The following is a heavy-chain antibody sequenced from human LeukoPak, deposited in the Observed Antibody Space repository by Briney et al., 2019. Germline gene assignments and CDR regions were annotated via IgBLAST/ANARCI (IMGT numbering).Heavy chain of an antibody. J-gene: IGHJ4*02. D-gene: IGHD4-17*01. CDR2: SRNRVNSYIT. CDR3: ARGSDYGRNSFDY. V-gene: IGHV3-72*01. Sequence: GSLRLSCAVSGFIFSDHYLDWVRQAPGKGLEWIGRSRNRVNSYITEYAASVKGRFTISRDDSKNSLYLQMNSLKSEDTAVYFCARGSDYGRNSFDYWGQGTLVTVSS. CDR1: GFIFSDHY.